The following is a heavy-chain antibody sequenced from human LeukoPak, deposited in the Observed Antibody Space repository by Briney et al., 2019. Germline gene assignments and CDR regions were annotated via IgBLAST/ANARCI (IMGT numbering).Heavy chain of an antibody. J-gene: IGHJ4*02. Sequence: LRLPYVASVFTFLNCLITGLRPAPGKGLEWVASIKQDGSEKYYVVSVKGRFTISGDNAQISLYLQMNSLRVEDTAVYYCVRGRGSDYWGQGTLVTV. D-gene: IGHD6-6*01. V-gene: IGHV3-7*04. CDR1: VFTFLNCL. CDR2: IKQDGSEK. CDR3: VRGRGSDY.